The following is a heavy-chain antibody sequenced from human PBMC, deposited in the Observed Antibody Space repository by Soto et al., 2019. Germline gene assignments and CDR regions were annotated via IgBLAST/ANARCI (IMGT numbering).Heavy chain of an antibody. CDR3: AKLVIRTIDY. CDR2: ISGSGGST. Sequence: GGSLRLSCAASGFTFSGYAMSWVRQAPGKGLEWVSAISGSGGSTYYADSVKGRFTISRDNSKDTLYLQMNSLRAEDTAVYYCAKLVIRTIDYWGQGTLVTVSS. J-gene: IGHJ4*01. CDR1: GFTFSGYA. D-gene: IGHD3-22*01. V-gene: IGHV3-23*01.